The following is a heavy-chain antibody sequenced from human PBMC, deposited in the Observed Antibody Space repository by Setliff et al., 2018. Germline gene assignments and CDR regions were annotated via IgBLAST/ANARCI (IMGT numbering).Heavy chain of an antibody. J-gene: IGHJ3*02. V-gene: IGHV4-34*01. D-gene: IGHD3-3*01. CDR2: INHSGST. CDR3: ARSGYYDFWSGFLNDAFDI. Sequence: TSEPLSLTCAVYGGSFSGYYWSWIRQPPGKGLEWIGEINHSGSTNYNPSLESRVTISVDTSKNQFSLKLSSVTAADTAVYYCARSGYYDFWSGFLNDAFDIWGQGTMVTVSS. CDR1: GGSFSGYY.